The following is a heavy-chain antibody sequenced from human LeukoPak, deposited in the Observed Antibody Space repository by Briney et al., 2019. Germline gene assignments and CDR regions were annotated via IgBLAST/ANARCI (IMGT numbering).Heavy chain of an antibody. V-gene: IGHV1-18*01. D-gene: IGHD6-19*01. J-gene: IGHJ6*02. CDR2: ISAYNGNT. CDR3: ARTSEAGHEGYHYGMDV. Sequence: EASVKVSCKASGYTFTSYGISWVRQAPGQGLEWMGWISAYNGNTNYAQKLQGRVTMTTDTSTSTAYMELRSLRSDDTAVYYCARTSEAGHEGYHYGMDVWGQRNTVTVSS. CDR1: GYTFTSYG.